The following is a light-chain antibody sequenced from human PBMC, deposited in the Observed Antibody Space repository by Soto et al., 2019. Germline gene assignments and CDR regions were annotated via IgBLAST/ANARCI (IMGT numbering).Light chain of an antibody. CDR1: QSITSY. Sequence: EIQMTQSPSSLSASVGDRVTITCRASQSITSYLNWYQQKPGKAPKLLIYGASSLQSGVPSRFSGSGSGTDFTLAISSLQPEDFATYYCQQSYSTPRTFGQGTKVEIK. J-gene: IGKJ1*01. CDR2: GAS. CDR3: QQSYSTPRT. V-gene: IGKV1-39*01.